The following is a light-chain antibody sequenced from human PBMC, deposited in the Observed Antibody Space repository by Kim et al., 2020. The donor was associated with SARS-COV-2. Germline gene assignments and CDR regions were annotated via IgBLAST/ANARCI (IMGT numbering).Light chain of an antibody. CDR2: GAS. J-gene: IGKJ3*01. Sequence: DIQMTQSPSSLSASAGDRVTITCRASQSINTYLNWYQQKPGRAPKLLIYGASTLQRGVPSRFSGSGSGTDFTLTISSLQPEDFATYYCHHRGTFGPGTKVDIK. V-gene: IGKV1-39*01. CDR3: HHRGT. CDR1: QSINTY.